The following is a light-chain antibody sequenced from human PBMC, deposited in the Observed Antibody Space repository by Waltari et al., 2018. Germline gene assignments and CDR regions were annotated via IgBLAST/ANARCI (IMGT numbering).Light chain of an antibody. V-gene: IGKV3D-15*01. Sequence: EIVMTQSPATLSVSPGERATLSCRASQRVSTNLAWYQHTRGQAPRLLIYGASSRATGIPDRFSGSGSGTEFTLTISSLQSEDFAVYYCQQYSKWPLTFGGGTKVEIK. CDR3: QQYSKWPLT. CDR1: QRVSTN. J-gene: IGKJ4*01. CDR2: GAS.